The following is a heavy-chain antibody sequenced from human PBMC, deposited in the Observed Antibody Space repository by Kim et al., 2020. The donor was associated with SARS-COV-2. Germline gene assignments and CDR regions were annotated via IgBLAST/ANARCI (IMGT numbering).Heavy chain of an antibody. CDR1: GGSISSGGYY. J-gene: IGHJ6*02. CDR3: ARSGGDEWFGELLSHYYYYGMDV. Sequence: SETLSLTCTVSGGSISSGGYYWSWIRQHPGKGLEWIGYIYYSGSTYYNPSLKSRVTISVDTSKNQFSLKLSSVTAADTAVYYCARSGGDEWFGELLSHYYYYGMDVWGQGTTVTVSS. CDR2: IYYSGST. D-gene: IGHD3-10*01. V-gene: IGHV4-31*03.